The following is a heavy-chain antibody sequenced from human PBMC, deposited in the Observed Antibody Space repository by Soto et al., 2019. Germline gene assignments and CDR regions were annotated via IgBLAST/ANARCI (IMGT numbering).Heavy chain of an antibody. CDR2: IYYSGRT. J-gene: IGHJ5*02. CDR3: AGVPAAIGYCRFFDP. CDR1: GGSIRSGVYY. Sequence: QVQLQESGPGLVKPSQTLSLTCTVSGGSIRSGVYYWRWFRQPPVKGLVWIEYIYYSGRTYYNPSLKSRVNISVDTSKNQFSLKLRSVTAADSAVYYWAGVPAAIGYCRFFDPWGQGTLVTVSS. D-gene: IGHD2-2*02. V-gene: IGHV4-30-4*01.